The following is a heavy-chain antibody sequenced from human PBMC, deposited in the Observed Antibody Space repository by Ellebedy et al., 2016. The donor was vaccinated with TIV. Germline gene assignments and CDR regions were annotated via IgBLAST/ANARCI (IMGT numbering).Heavy chain of an antibody. J-gene: IGHJ4*02. D-gene: IGHD3-22*01. Sequence: GGSLRLSCKGSGYSFTSYWIGWVRQAPGQGLEWMGWISAYNGNTNYAQKLQGRVTMTTDTSTSTAYMELRSLRSDDTAVYYCASPGNLGSAPPWFYWGQGTLVTVSS. CDR3: ASPGNLGSAPPWFY. CDR1: GYSFTSYW. CDR2: ISAYNGNT. V-gene: IGHV1-18*04.